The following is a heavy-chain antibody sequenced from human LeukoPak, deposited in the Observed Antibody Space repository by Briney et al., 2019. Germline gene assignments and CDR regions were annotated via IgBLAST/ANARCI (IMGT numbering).Heavy chain of an antibody. CDR1: GFTFSSHW. J-gene: IGHJ4*02. CDR3: ARGEKSWINGFDL. D-gene: IGHD2-8*01. CDR2: INSDGRGT. V-gene: IGHV3-74*01. Sequence: PGGSLRLSCAASGFTFSSHWMHWVRQAPGKGLVWVSRINSDGRGTIYADSVKGRFTISGDNDKDTLDLQMNSLRAEDTAVYYCARGEKSWINGFDLWGQGTLVSVSS.